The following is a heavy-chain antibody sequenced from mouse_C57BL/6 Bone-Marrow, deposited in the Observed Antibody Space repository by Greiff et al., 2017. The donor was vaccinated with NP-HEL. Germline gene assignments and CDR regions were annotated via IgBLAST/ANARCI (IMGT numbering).Heavy chain of an antibody. V-gene: IGHV1-55*01. D-gene: IGHD1-1*01. CDR1: GYTFTSYW. CDR3: ARGGLNYYGSSDEYFDV. CDR2: IYPGSGST. J-gene: IGHJ1*03. Sequence: QVQLQQPGAELVKPGASVKMSCKASGYTFTSYWITWVKQRPGQGLEWIGDIYPGSGSTNYNAKFKSKATLTVDTSSSTAYMQLSSLTSEDSAVYYCARGGLNYYGSSDEYFDVWGTGTTVTVSS.